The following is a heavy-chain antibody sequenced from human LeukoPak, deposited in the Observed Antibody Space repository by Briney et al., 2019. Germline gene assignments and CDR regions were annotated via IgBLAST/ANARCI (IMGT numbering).Heavy chain of an antibody. CDR2: TNHSGST. D-gene: IGHD6-13*01. CDR3: ARAGAAAGNY. CDR1: GGSFSGYY. J-gene: IGHJ4*02. V-gene: IGHV4-34*01. Sequence: KPSETLSLTCAVYGGSFSGYYWSWIRQPPGKGLEWIGETNHSGSTNYNPSLKSRVTISVDTSKNQFSLKLSSVTAADTAVYYCARAGAAAGNYWGQGTLVTVSS.